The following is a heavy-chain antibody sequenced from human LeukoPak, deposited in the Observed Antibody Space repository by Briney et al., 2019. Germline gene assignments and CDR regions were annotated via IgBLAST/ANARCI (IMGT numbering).Heavy chain of an antibody. V-gene: IGHV4-39*01. D-gene: IGHD6-13*01. Sequence: PSETLFLTCTVSGGSISTTGYYWAWIRQPPGKGLEWIASIYYSGSTYYNSSLKSRVTISVDTSRNQFSLKLSSVTAADTALYYCASDKGYSNNYFDYWGQGTLVTVSS. CDR3: ASDKGYSNNYFDY. CDR1: GGSISTTGYY. J-gene: IGHJ4*01. CDR2: IYYSGST.